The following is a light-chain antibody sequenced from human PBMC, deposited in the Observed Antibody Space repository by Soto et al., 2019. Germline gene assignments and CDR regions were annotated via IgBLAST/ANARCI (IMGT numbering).Light chain of an antibody. J-gene: IGLJ2*01. CDR1: NSDVGGYNY. CDR2: EVT. CDR3: SSYAGNNNLS. V-gene: IGLV2-8*01. Sequence: QSVLTQPPSASGSPGQSVTISCTGTNSDVGGYNYVTWYQQHPGKVPKVIIYEVTKRPSGVPDRFYGSKSGDTASLTVSGLPAEDEADYFCSSYAGNNNLSFGGGTKVTVL.